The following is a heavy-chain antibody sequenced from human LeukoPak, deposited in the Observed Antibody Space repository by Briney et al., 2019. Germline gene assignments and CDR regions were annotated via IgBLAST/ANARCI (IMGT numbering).Heavy chain of an antibody. CDR1: GGSISSYY. D-gene: IGHD4-23*01. V-gene: IGHV4-59*01. CDR2: MYYSGST. Sequence: PSETLSLTCTVSGGSISSYYWSWIRQPPGKGPEWIGYMYYSGSTNYNPSLRSRVTMSVGTSKNQFSLRLSSVTAADTAVYYCARGRYGGNSGFFDYWGQGTLVTVSS. CDR3: ARGRYGGNSGFFDY. J-gene: IGHJ4*02.